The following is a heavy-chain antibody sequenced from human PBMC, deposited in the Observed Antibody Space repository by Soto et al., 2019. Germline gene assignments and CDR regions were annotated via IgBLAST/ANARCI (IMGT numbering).Heavy chain of an antibody. D-gene: IGHD5-18*01. Sequence: QVQLQQWGAGLLKPSETLSLTCAVYDDSFSGYNWNWIRQPPGKGLEWIGQINHGGSTAYNPSLKSRVTISVDTSKNQFSLQLGSVTAADTAVYYCARGGSRYGADAFDVWGQGTMVTVSS. CDR3: ARGGSRYGADAFDV. CDR2: INHGGST. J-gene: IGHJ3*01. V-gene: IGHV4-34*01. CDR1: DDSFSGYN.